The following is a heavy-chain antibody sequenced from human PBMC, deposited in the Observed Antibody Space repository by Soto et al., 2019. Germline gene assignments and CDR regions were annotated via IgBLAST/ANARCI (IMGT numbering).Heavy chain of an antibody. Sequence: QVQLVESGGGLVQPGRSLRLSCAASGFTFSSYGMHWVRQAPGKGLEWVAVIWFDGSNKTYADSVKGRFTISRDNSKTTVSLQMSRLRDEESAAYYCATIGRYWGQGTLVTVCS. V-gene: IGHV3-33*01. CDR2: IWFDGSNK. J-gene: IGHJ4*02. CDR1: GFTFSSYG. CDR3: ATIGRY.